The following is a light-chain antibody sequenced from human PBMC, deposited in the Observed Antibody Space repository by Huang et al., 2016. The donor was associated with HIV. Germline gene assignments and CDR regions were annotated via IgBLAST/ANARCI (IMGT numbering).Light chain of an antibody. CDR1: QSLNNY. CDR3: QQTFSVPLT. Sequence: DLQMTQSPSSLSASVGDRVTITCRASQSLNNYLNWYQQKPGKAPNLLIYSASTLQSGVPPRFSGGVSGTVFTLTSSNLQPEDYATYYCQQTFSVPLTFGGGTKVEIK. CDR2: SAS. J-gene: IGKJ4*01. V-gene: IGKV1-39*01.